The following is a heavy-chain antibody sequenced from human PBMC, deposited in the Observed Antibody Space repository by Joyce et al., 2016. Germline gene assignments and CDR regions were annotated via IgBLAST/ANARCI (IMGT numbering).Heavy chain of an antibody. CDR1: GITFNTYA. V-gene: IGHV1-69*01. J-gene: IGHJ4*02. Sequence: QVHLVQSGPEVKKPGSSVKVSCKASGITFNTYAITWVRQAPGQGLEWLGGFIPMFNSAQYAQKFQGRVTITADESTSTAYMELCSLTSDDTAVYYCARPSWGGWDSYFDYWGQGTLVTVSS. CDR3: ARPSWGGWDSYFDY. CDR2: FIPMFNSA. D-gene: IGHD6-19*01.